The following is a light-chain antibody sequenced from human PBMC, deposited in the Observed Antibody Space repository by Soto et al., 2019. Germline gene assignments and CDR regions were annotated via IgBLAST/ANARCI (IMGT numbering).Light chain of an antibody. CDR3: QQRQYWPPIT. CDR1: QSVSSY. V-gene: IGKV3-11*01. Sequence: GLTQVPATLSLSTVEIATLSCSSSQSVSSYLAWYQQKPGQAPRLLIYDTSNRATGVPARFSGSGSGTDFTLTISSLEPEDCAIYYCQQRQYWPPITFGQGTRLEI. CDR2: DTS. J-gene: IGKJ5*01.